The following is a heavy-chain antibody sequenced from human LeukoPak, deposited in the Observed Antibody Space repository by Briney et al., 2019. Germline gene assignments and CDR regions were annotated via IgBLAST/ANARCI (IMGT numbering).Heavy chain of an antibody. CDR3: ARVGVVVTGDY. V-gene: IGHV1-18*04. CDR2: ISAYNGNT. Sequence: ASVKVSCKASGYTFTGYYMHWVRQAPGQGLEWMGWISAYNGNTNYAQKLQGRVTMTTDTSTSTAYMELRSLRSDDTAVYYCARVGVVVTGDYWGQGTLVTVSS. CDR1: GYTFTGYY. D-gene: IGHD2-21*02. J-gene: IGHJ4*02.